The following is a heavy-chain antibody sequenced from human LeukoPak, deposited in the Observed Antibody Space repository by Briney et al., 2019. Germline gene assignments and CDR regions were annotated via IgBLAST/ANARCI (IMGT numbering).Heavy chain of an antibody. CDR2: ISNRGYST. V-gene: IGHV3-11*01. Sequence: GGSLRLSCAASGFTFSDHYMSCIRQTPGEGLEWVSYISNRGYSTYYADSVKGRFTISRDNAKNSLYLEMQSLRAEDTAVYYCARNKRRFDQWGQGTVVTVSS. J-gene: IGHJ4*02. CDR3: ARNKRRFDQ. CDR1: GFTFSDHY. D-gene: IGHD1/OR15-1a*01.